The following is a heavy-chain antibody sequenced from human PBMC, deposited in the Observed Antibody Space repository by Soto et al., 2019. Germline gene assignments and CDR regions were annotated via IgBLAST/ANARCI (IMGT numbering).Heavy chain of an antibody. J-gene: IGHJ4*02. Sequence: QLQLQESGPGLVKPSETLSLTCTVSGGSISSSSYYWGWIRQPPGKGLEWIGSNYYSGCTYYNPSLKSRVTLSVDTSKNQFSLKLSSVTAADTAVYYCARGADLDYGDYAGTYYFDYWGQGTLVTVSS. CDR1: GGSISSSSYY. CDR3: ARGADLDYGDYAGTYYFDY. CDR2: NYYSGCT. V-gene: IGHV4-39*01. D-gene: IGHD4-17*01.